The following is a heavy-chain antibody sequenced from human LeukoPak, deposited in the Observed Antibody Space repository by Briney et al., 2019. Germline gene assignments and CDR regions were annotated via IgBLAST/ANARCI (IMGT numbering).Heavy chain of an antibody. Sequence: PGGSLRLSCAASGFTFSNYWMHWFRQAPGKGLVWVSSISFSSSYIYYADSVKGRFTISRDNAKNSLYLEMNSLRAEDTAVYYCARSSYYDSSGYYYFDYWGQGTLVTVSS. CDR3: ARSSYYDSSGYYYFDY. CDR2: ISFSSSYI. V-gene: IGHV3-21*01. J-gene: IGHJ4*02. CDR1: GFTFSNYW. D-gene: IGHD3-22*01.